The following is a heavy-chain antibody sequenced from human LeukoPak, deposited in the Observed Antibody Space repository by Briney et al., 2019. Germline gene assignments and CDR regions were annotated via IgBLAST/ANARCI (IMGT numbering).Heavy chain of an antibody. J-gene: IGHJ3*02. V-gene: IGHV4-4*07. Sequence: SETLSLTCTVSGGSISSYYWSWIRQPAGKGLEWIGRIYTSGSTNYNPSLKSRVTISVDTSKNQFSLKLSSVTAADTAVYYCATVWGYYDFWSGSPGAFDIWGQGTMVTVSS. CDR2: IYTSGST. CDR1: GGSISSYY. CDR3: ATVWGYYDFWSGSPGAFDI. D-gene: IGHD3-3*01.